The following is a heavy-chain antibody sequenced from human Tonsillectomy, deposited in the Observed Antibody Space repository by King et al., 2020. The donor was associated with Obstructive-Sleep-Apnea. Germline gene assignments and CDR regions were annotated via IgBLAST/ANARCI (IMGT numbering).Heavy chain of an antibody. D-gene: IGHD3-22*01. CDR1: GGSIRSGDYY. V-gene: IGHV4-30-4*01. J-gene: IGHJ4*02. CDR3: ARAVKTYYYDSSGLDY. Sequence: QLQESGPGLVKPSQTLSLICTVSGGSIRSGDYYWSWIRQPPGKGLEWIGDIYYSGSTYYNPSPKSRVTISIDTSKNQFSLKLSSVTAADTAVYFCARAVKTYYYDSSGLDYWGQGTLVTVSS. CDR2: IYYSGST.